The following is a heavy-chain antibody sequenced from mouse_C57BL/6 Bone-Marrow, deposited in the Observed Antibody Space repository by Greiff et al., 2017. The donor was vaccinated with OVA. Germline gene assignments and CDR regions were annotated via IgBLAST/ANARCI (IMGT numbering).Heavy chain of an antibody. CDR3: ARNYDGYYGAMDY. CDR2: IYPRSGNT. D-gene: IGHD2-3*01. Sequence: QVHVKQSGAELARPGASVKLSCKASGYTFTSYGISWVKQRTGQGLEWIGEIYPRSGNTYYNEKFKGKATLTADKSSSTAYMELRSLTSEDSAVYFCARNYDGYYGAMDYWGQGTSVTVSS. J-gene: IGHJ4*01. V-gene: IGHV1-81*01. CDR1: GYTFTSYG.